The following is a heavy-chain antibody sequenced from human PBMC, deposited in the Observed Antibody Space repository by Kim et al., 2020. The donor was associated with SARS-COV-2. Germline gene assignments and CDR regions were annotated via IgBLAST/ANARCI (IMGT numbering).Heavy chain of an antibody. D-gene: IGHD7-27*01. J-gene: IGHJ3*01. CDR1: GFPFSVYW. Sequence: GGSLRLSCTASGFPFSVYWMSWVRQGPGKGLEWVANIKLDGSEEYYANSVRGRFTISRDNAKNSLFLQIINLRAEDTAVYYCARLGTSPGPPLGAWGQGIMVTVYS. CDR2: IKLDGSEE. CDR3: ARLGTSPGPPLGA. V-gene: IGHV3-7*01.